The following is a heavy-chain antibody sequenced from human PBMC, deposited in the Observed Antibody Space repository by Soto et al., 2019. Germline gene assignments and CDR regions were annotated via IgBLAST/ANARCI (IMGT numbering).Heavy chain of an antibody. Sequence: QVQLVESGGGVVQPGRSLRLSCAASGFTFSSYGMHWVRQAPGKGLEWVAVIWYDGSNKYYADSVKGRFTISRDNSKNTLYLKMNSLRAEDTAVYYCARDDCSSTSCYRSRYYYGMDVWGQGTTVTVSS. J-gene: IGHJ6*02. CDR3: ARDDCSSTSCYRSRYYYGMDV. CDR2: IWYDGSNK. CDR1: GFTFSSYG. D-gene: IGHD2-2*02. V-gene: IGHV3-33*01.